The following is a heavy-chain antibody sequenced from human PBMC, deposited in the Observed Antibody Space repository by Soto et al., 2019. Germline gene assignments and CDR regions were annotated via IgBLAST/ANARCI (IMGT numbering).Heavy chain of an antibody. CDR1: GDSIGKSKYY. J-gene: IGHJ2*01. D-gene: IGHD1-1*01. CDR3: AKHPYNPLVRPFWHFDL. Sequence: TSETLSLTCTVSGDSIGKSKYYWGWIRQPPGKGLEWIGSVFYNGNTYHNPSLKSRVTMSVDTSNNQFSLRMSSVTAADTSVHYFAKHPYNPLVRPFWHFDLGGCGTLVTVSS. V-gene: IGHV4-39*01. CDR2: VFYNGNT.